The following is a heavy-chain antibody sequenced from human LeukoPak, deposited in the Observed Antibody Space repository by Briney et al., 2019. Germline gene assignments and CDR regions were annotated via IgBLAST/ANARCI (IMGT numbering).Heavy chain of an antibody. Sequence: GGSLRLSCAASGFTFSSYEINWVRRAPGKGLEWVAVISYDGSNKYYADSVKGRFTISRDNSKNTLYLQMNSLRAEDTAVYYCAKGSISSGWTFDYWGQGTLVTVSS. CDR1: GFTFSSYE. CDR2: ISYDGSNK. J-gene: IGHJ4*02. V-gene: IGHV3-30*18. D-gene: IGHD6-19*01. CDR3: AKGSISSGWTFDY.